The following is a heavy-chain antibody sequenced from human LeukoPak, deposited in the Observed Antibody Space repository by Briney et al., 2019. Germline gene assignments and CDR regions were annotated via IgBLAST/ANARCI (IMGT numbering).Heavy chain of an antibody. CDR1: GGSISSSSYY. J-gene: IGHJ6*03. V-gene: IGHV4-39*07. D-gene: IGHD5-18*01. CDR2: IYYSGST. Sequence: PSETLSLTCTVSGGSISSSSYYWGWIRQPPGKGLEWIGSIYYSGSTYYNPSLKSRVTISVDTSKNQFSLKLSSVTAADTAVYYCARARGYSYGYYYYYYMDVWGKGTTVTVSS. CDR3: ARARGYSYGYYYYYYMDV.